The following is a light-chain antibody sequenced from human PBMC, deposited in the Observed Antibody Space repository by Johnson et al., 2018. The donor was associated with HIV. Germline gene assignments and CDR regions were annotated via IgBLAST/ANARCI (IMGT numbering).Light chain of an antibody. V-gene: IGLV1-51*02. CDR2: EKN. Sequence: QSVLTQPPSVSAAPGQKVTISCSGSSSNIGNNYVSWYQQLPGTAPKLLIYEKNKRPSGIPDRFSASKSGTSATLGITGLQTGDEADYYSGTWDNSLSAPRYVFGTGTKVTVL. J-gene: IGLJ1*01. CDR1: SSNIGNNY. CDR3: GTWDNSLSAPRYV.